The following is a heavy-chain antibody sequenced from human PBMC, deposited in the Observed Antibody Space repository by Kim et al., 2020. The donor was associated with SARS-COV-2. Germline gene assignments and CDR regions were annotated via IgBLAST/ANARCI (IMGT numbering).Heavy chain of an antibody. J-gene: IGHJ4*02. CDR2: INTNTGKP. CDR3: AREEKGVDY. D-gene: IGHD3-16*01. V-gene: IGHV7-4-1*02. Sequence: ASVKVSCKASGYTFTNYAVNWVRQAPGQGLEWMGWINTNTGKPTYAQGFTVRIVLSLDTSVSTAYLQISSLKAEDTAVYYCAREEKGVDYWGQGTLVTVS. CDR1: GYTFTNYA.